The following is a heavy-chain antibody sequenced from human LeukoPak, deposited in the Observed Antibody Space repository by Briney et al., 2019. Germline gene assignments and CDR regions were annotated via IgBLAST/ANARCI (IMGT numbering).Heavy chain of an antibody. J-gene: IGHJ4*02. V-gene: IGHV3-48*01. D-gene: IGHD5-18*01. CDR3: ARDTRYSYDF. CDR1: GFTFSSYS. CDR2: IRSSGSVM. Sequence: PGGSLRLSCAASGFTFSSYSMNWVRQAPGKGLEWVSYIRSSGSVMYYADSVKGRFTISRDNAKNSVYLQMNNLRAEDTAVYYCARDTRYSYDFWGQGTLVTVSS.